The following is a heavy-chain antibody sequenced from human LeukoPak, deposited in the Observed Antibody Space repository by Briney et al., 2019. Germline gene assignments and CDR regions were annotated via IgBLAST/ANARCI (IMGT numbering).Heavy chain of an antibody. Sequence: PSETLSLTCTVSGGSISSYYWSWIRQPPGKGLEWIGYIYYSGSTNYNPSLKSRVTISVDTSKKQFSLKLSSVTAADTAVYYCARDRRSLGRYCSGGSCYSGGIDWFDPWGQGTLVTVSS. V-gene: IGHV4-59*01. CDR2: IYYSGST. D-gene: IGHD2-15*01. J-gene: IGHJ5*02. CDR3: ARDRRSLGRYCSGGSCYSGGIDWFDP. CDR1: GGSISSYY.